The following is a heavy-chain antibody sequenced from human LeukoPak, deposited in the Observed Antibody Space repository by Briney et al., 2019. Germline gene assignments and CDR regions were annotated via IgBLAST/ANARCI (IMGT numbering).Heavy chain of an antibody. V-gene: IGHV1-2*02. J-gene: IGHJ4*02. CDR3: ARDLWAPFDY. D-gene: IGHD7-27*01. CDR2: INPNSGGT. CDR1: GYTFSGYY. Sequence: GASVKVSCKASGYTFSGYYIHWVRQAPGRGLEWMGWINPNSGGTNHAQKFQGRVTMTRDTSISTAYMELSSLRAEDTAVYYCARDLWAPFDYWGQGTLVTVSS.